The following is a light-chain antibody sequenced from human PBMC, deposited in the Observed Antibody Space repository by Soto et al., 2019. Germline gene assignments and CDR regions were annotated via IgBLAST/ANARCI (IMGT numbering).Light chain of an antibody. CDR3: SSYTSSSTLYV. CDR2: DAS. Sequence: QSVLTQPASVSGSPGQSITISCTGTSSDVGGYNYVSWYQQHPGKAPKLMIYDASNRPSGVSNRFSGSKSGNTASLTTSGLHAEDEANYYCSSYTSSSTLYVFGTGTKVTVL. J-gene: IGLJ1*01. V-gene: IGLV2-14*01. CDR1: SSDVGGYNY.